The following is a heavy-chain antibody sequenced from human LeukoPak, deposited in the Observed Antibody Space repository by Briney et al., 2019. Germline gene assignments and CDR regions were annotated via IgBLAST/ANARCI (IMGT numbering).Heavy chain of an antibody. V-gene: IGHV3-74*01. CDR2: INTDGSNT. CDR3: ARGPSGYHNT. D-gene: IGHD5-12*01. J-gene: IGHJ4*02. Sequence: PGGSLTLSCAAFGFTFRCYWMHWLRHAPGKGLVWVSRINTDGSNTNYADSVKGRFTIYSDNANNTLYRQMNSLRAEDTAVYYCARGPSGYHNTGGQGTLVTVSS. CDR1: GFTFRCYW.